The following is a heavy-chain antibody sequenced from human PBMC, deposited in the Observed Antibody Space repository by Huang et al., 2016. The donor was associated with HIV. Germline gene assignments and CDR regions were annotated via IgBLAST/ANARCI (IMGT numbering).Heavy chain of an antibody. CDR1: GFTFNYFG. V-gene: IGHV3-30*18. CDR3: AKESRWYSDLDN. J-gene: IGHJ4*02. CDR2: ISYDGSSG. Sequence: QVQLVESGGGVVKPGRSLRLFCVASGFTFNYFGLHWVRQAPGKGRVWVSVISYDGSSGSYSASVKGRFTISRDNPMYTLYLQMNSLRPDDTAVYYCAKESRWYSDLDNWGQGTLVTVSS. D-gene: IGHD2-15*01.